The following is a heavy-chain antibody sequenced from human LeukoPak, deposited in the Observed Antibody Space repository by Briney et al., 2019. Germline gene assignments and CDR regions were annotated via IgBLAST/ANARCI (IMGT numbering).Heavy chain of an antibody. J-gene: IGHJ1*01. Sequence: PSETLSLTCTVSGGSISSYYWSWIRQPPGKGLEWIGYIYYSGSTNYNPSLKSRVTISVDTSKNQFSLKLSSVTAADTAVYYCARVTTAYDSSGYGSAEYFQHWGQGTLVTVSS. CDR1: GGSISSYY. D-gene: IGHD3-22*01. CDR2: IYYSGST. CDR3: ARVTTAYDSSGYGSAEYFQH. V-gene: IGHV4-59*01.